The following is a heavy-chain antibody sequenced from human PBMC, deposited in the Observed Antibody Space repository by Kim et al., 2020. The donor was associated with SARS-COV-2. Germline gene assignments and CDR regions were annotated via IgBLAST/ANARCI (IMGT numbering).Heavy chain of an antibody. CDR3: ARVRSMVTASYWYFDL. CDR1: GYTFTSYT. V-gene: IGHV1-3*01. D-gene: IGHD2-21*02. Sequence: ASVKVSCKASGYTFTSYTMHWVRQAPGQRLEWMGWINAGNGDTKYSQRFQGRVIISRDTSASTAYMDLSSLRSEDTAVYYCARVRSMVTASYWYFDLWGRGTLVTVSS. CDR2: INAGNGDT. J-gene: IGHJ2*01.